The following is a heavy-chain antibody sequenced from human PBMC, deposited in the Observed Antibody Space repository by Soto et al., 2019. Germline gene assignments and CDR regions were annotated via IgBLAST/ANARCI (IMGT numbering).Heavy chain of an antibody. CDR3: ARDSPYSSSWGWLDP. CDR2: IYYSGST. CDR1: GGSISSYY. Sequence: TLSLTCTVSGGSISSYYWSWIRQPPGKGLEWIGYIYYSGSTNYNPSLKSRVTISVDTSKNQFSLKLSSVTAADTAVYYCARDSPYSSSWGWLDPWGQGTLVTVSS. D-gene: IGHD6-13*01. V-gene: IGHV4-59*01. J-gene: IGHJ5*02.